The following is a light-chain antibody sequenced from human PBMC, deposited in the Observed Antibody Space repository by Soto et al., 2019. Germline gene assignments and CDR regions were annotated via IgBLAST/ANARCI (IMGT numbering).Light chain of an antibody. CDR3: QQSYSTLWT. J-gene: IGKJ1*01. V-gene: IGKV1-39*01. CDR2: LTS. CDR1: QSISRY. Sequence: IQMTQSPSSLSASVGDRVSITCRASQSISRYLNWYQQKPGKAPKLLISLTSSLQSEVPSRFSGSGSGTDFTHTISSLQPEDFATYYCQQSYSTLWTFGQGTKVDIK.